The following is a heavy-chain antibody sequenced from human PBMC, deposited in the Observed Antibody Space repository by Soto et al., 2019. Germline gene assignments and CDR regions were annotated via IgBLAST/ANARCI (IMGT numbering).Heavy chain of an antibody. Sequence: VSVKVSCKASGYTFTSYGISWVRQAPGQGLEWMGWISAYNGNTNYAQKLQGRVTMTTDTSTSTAYMELRSLRSDDTAVYYCAVGGRYCISTSCYPFPPYYYYMDVWGKGTTVTVSS. CDR1: GYTFTSYG. V-gene: IGHV1-18*01. CDR2: ISAYNGNT. J-gene: IGHJ6*03. CDR3: AVGGRYCISTSCYPFPPYYYYMDV. D-gene: IGHD2-2*01.